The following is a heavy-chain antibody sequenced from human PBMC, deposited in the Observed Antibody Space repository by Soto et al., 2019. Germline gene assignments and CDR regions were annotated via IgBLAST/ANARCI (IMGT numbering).Heavy chain of an antibody. CDR2: ITPTSTFI. CDR1: GFPFSSYS. V-gene: IGHV3-21*06. CDR3: ARARGNGCYGDY. Sequence: EVQILGSGGGLVKPGGSLRLSCAASGFPFSSYSFNWVRQAPGKGLEWVSIITPTSTFISYADSVRVRFTISRENAKNTLYLQMESLGAGATAVYYCARARGNGCYGDYWGQGTLVTVSS. D-gene: IGHD2-15*01. J-gene: IGHJ4*02.